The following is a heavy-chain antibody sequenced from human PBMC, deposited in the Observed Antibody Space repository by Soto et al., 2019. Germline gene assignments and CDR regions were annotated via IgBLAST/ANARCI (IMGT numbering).Heavy chain of an antibody. CDR1: GFTFSSYE. Sequence: PGGSLRLSCAASGFTFSSYEMNWVRQAPGKGLEWVSYISSSGSTIYYADSVKGRFTISRDNAKNSLYLQMNSLRAEDTAVYYCARGLTTRHGMDVWGQGTTVTVSS. J-gene: IGHJ6*02. CDR3: ARGLTTRHGMDV. V-gene: IGHV3-48*03. CDR2: ISSSGSTI. D-gene: IGHD3-3*01.